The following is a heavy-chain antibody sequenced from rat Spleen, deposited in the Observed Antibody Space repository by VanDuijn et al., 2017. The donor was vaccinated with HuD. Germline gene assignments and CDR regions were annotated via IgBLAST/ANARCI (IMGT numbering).Heavy chain of an antibody. CDR1: GFTFSNYD. Sequence: EVQLVESGGGLVQPGRSLKLSCAALGFTFSNYDMAWVRQAPTKGLEWVASISTSGGSIYYRDSVKGRFTVSRDNAKSTLSLQMGSLRSEDTATYYCARRGFLSNWYFDFWGPGIMVTVSS. V-gene: IGHV5-25*01. J-gene: IGHJ1*01. CDR2: ISTSGGSI. CDR3: ARRGFLSNWYFDF. D-gene: IGHD1-6*01.